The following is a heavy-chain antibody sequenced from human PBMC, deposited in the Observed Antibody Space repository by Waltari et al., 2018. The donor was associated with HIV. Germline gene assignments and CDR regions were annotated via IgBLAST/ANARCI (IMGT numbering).Heavy chain of an antibody. D-gene: IGHD3-10*01. V-gene: IGHV1-8*01. CDR3: ARGRVQVRGAMYYFDY. J-gene: IGHJ4*02. CDR1: GYTFTSSD. Sequence: QVQLVQSGAEVKKPGASVKVSCKASGYTFTSSDLNWVRQATGQGLEWMGWMNPNSGNTGYPQKFQGRVTMTRNTSISTAYMELSSLRSEDTAVYYCARGRVQVRGAMYYFDYWGQGTLVTVSS. CDR2: MNPNSGNT.